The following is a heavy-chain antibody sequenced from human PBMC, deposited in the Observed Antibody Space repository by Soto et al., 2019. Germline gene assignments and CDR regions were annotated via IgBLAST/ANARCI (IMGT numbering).Heavy chain of an antibody. CDR1: GFTFSSYA. CDR3: AKELEYCSSTSCWNCFDP. Sequence: GGSLRLSCAASGFTFSSYAMSWVRQAPGKGLEWVSAISGSGGSTYYADSVKGRFTISRDNSKNTLYLQMNSLRAEDTAVYYCAKELEYCSSTSCWNCFDPWGQGTLVTVSS. D-gene: IGHD2-2*01. V-gene: IGHV3-23*01. J-gene: IGHJ5*02. CDR2: ISGSGGST.